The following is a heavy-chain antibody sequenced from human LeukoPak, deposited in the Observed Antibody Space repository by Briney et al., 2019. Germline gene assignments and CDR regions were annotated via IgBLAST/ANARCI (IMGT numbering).Heavy chain of an antibody. D-gene: IGHD4-23*01. V-gene: IGHV3-53*01. J-gene: IGHJ6*02. CDR1: GFTFGDYA. CDR2: IYSGGST. Sequence: GRSLRLSCTASGFTFGDYAMSWVRQAPGKGLEWVSVIYSGGSTYYADSVKGRFTISRGNSKNTLYLQMNSLRAEDTAVYYCARDQLTTVGPYYYGMDVWGQGTTVTVSS. CDR3: ARDQLTTVGPYYYGMDV.